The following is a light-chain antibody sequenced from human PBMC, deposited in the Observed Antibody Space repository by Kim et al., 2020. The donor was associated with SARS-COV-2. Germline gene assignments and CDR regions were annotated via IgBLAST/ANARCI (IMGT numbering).Light chain of an antibody. J-gene: IGKJ4*01. CDR3: QQRSDWPT. Sequence: PGERATLSCRASQSVDIFLAWYQQKPGQAPRLLISDASNRATDIPARFSGSGSGTDFTLTISSLEPEDFAVYYCQQRSDWPTFGGGTKVDIK. CDR1: QSVDIF. V-gene: IGKV3-11*01. CDR2: DAS.